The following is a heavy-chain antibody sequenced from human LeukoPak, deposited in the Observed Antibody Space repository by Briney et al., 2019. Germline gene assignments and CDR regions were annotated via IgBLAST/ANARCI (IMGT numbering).Heavy chain of an antibody. Sequence: GGSLRLSCAASGFSFKNYWMHWVRQAPGKGLEWVSVIYSGGSTYYADSVKGRFTISRDNSKNTLYLQMNSLRAEDTAVYYCARDRGSGWPTFDYWGQGTLVTVSS. CDR2: IYSGGST. V-gene: IGHV3-66*01. CDR1: GFSFKNYW. D-gene: IGHD6-19*01. J-gene: IGHJ4*02. CDR3: ARDRGSGWPTFDY.